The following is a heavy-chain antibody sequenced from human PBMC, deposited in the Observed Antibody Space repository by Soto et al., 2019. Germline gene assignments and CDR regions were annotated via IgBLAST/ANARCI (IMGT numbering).Heavy chain of an antibody. CDR3: ARGTTVTTTERNYGMDV. V-gene: IGHV4-34*01. J-gene: IGHJ6*02. CDR1: GGSFSGYY. Sequence: QVQLQQWGAGLLKPSETLSLTCAVYGGSFSGYYWSWIRQPPGKGLEWIGEINHSGSTNYNPSLKSLVTISVDTSKNQFSLKLSSVTAADTAVYYCARGTTVTTTERNYGMDVWGQGPTVTVSS. D-gene: IGHD4-4*01. CDR2: INHSGST.